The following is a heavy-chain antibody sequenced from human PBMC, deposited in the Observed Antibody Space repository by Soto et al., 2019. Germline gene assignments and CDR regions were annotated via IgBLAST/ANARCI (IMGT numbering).Heavy chain of an antibody. CDR1: GYSFTSYW. D-gene: IGHD5-18*01. V-gene: IGHV5-10-1*01. J-gene: IGHJ6*02. CDR2: IDPSDSYT. Sequence: GESLKISCKGSGYSFTSYWISWVRQMPGKGLEWMGRIDPSDSYTNYSPSFQGHVTISADKSISTAYLQWSSLKASDTAMYYCARSEVDTAMVTNYGMDVWGQGTTVTVSS. CDR3: ARSEVDTAMVTNYGMDV.